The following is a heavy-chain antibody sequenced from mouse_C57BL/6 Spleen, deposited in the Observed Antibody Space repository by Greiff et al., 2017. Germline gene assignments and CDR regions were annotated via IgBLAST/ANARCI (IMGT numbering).Heavy chain of an antibody. CDR3: ARSERGYFDV. CDR1: GYTFTSYT. J-gene: IGHJ1*03. Sequence: QVQLQQSGAELARPGASVKMSCKASGYTFTSYTMHWVKQRPGQGLEWIGYINPSSGYTKYNQKFKNKATLTADKSSSPADMKLSSLTSEDSAVYYCARSERGYFDVWGTGTTVTVSS. V-gene: IGHV1-4*01. CDR2: INPSSGYT.